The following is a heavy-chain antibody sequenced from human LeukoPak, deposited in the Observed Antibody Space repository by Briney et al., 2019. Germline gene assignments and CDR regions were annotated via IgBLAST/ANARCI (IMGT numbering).Heavy chain of an antibody. CDR2: IYGGGGT. J-gene: IGHJ6*02. CDR3: AREGPYYGMDV. V-gene: IGHV3-53*01. Sequence: GGSLRLSCAASGFIVGINYMSWARQAPGKGLEWVSVIYGGGGTYYADSVKGRFTISRDNSKNTLYLQMNSLRAEDTAIYYCAREGPYYGMDVWGQGTTVTVSS. CDR1: GFIVGINY.